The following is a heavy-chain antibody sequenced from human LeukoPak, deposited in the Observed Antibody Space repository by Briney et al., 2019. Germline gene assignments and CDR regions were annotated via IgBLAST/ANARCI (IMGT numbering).Heavy chain of an antibody. D-gene: IGHD3-16*01. Sequence: GESLRLSCAASGFTFKKYWMNWVRQVPGKGLECLANIKEDGSETYYADSVKGRFTISRDNAKNSLFLQMNSLRAEDVAVYYCARERGWGSFDYWGQGTLVTVSS. V-gene: IGHV3-7*01. CDR3: ARERGWGSFDY. CDR1: GFTFKKYW. J-gene: IGHJ4*02. CDR2: IKEDGSET.